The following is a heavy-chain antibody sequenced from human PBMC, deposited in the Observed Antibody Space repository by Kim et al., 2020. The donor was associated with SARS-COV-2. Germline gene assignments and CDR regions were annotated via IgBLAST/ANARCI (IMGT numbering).Heavy chain of an antibody. D-gene: IGHD1-1*01. V-gene: IGHV3-33*01. CDR3: ARGTGREYYYYGMDV. Sequence: GGSLRLSCAASGFTFSSYGMHWVRQAPGKGLEWVAVIWYDGSNKYYADSVKGRFTISRDNSKNTLYLQMNSLRAEDTAVYYCARGTGREYYYYGMDVWGQGTTVTVSS. CDR1: GFTFSSYG. J-gene: IGHJ6*02. CDR2: IWYDGSNK.